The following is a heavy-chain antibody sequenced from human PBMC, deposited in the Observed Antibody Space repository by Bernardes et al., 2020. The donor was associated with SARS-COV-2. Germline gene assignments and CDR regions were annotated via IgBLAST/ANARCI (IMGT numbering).Heavy chain of an antibody. D-gene: IGHD3-3*01. Sequence: GGSLRLSCAASGFTFSNYAMSWVRQAPGKGLEWVSSISKSTDGTYYADSVKGRFTISRDNSKNTVHLQMNSLRAEDTAVYYCARDLTYDFWSGYSRVFDYWGQGTLVTVSS. J-gene: IGHJ4*02. CDR1: GFTFSNYA. CDR3: ARDLTYDFWSGYSRVFDY. CDR2: ISKSTDGT. V-gene: IGHV3-23*01.